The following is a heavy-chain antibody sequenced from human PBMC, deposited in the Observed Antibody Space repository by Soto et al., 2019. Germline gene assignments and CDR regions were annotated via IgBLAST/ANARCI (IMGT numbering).Heavy chain of an antibody. CDR2: INHSGST. J-gene: IGHJ4*02. D-gene: IGHD6-13*01. Sequence: QVQLQQWGAGLLKPSETLSLTCAVYGGSFSGYYWSWIRQPPGKGLEWIGEINHSGSTNYNPSLKSRVTISVDTSKNQFSLKLSSVTAADTAVYYCARGSAAGIQGFDYWGQGTLVTVSS. CDR1: GGSFSGYY. V-gene: IGHV4-34*01. CDR3: ARGSAAGIQGFDY.